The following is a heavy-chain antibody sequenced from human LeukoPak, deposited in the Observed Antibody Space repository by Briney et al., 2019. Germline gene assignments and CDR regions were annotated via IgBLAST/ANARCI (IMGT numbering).Heavy chain of an antibody. J-gene: IGHJ4*02. Sequence: PSETLSLTCAVYGGSFSGYYWNWIRQPPGKGLEWIGEINHSGSTNYNPSLKSRVTISVDTSKNQFSLKLSSVTAADTAVYYCARINSITGTTFDYWGQGTLVTVSS. CDR1: GGSFSGYY. CDR3: ARINSITGTTFDY. CDR2: INHSGST. V-gene: IGHV4-34*01. D-gene: IGHD1-20*01.